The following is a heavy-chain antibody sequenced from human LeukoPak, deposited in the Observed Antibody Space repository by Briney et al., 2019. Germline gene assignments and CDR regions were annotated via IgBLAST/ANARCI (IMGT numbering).Heavy chain of an antibody. CDR3: ARDAGWRFDY. CDR2: TYYRSKWYN. CDR1: GDSVSSNSVA. Sequence: SQTLSLTCAISGDSVSSNSVAWNRIRQSPSRGLEWLSSTYYRSKWYNDYAISIKGRISINPDTSKNQFSLQLNSVTPHDTAVYYCARDAGWRFDYWGQGTLVTVSS. D-gene: IGHD6-19*01. J-gene: IGHJ4*02. V-gene: IGHV6-1*01.